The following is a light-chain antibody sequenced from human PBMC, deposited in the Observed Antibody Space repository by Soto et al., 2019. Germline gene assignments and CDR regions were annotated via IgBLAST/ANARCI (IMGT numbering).Light chain of an antibody. J-gene: IGLJ1*01. CDR3: QSADSSGTYPV. CDR2: KDS. Sequence: SYELTQPPSVSVSPGQTARITCSGDALPKQYAYWYQQKPGQAPVLVIYKDSERPSGIPERFSGSSSGTTVTLTISGVQAEHEADYYCQSADSSGTYPVFGNGTKVTVL. CDR1: ALPKQY. V-gene: IGLV3-25*02.